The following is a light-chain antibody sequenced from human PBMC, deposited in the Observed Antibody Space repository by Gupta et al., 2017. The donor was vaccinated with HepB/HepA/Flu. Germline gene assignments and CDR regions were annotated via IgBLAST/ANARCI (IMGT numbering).Light chain of an antibody. J-gene: IGLJ2*01. CDR2: KNN. CDR3: SAWDSSLSAQV. Sequence: QAGLPQPPSVSKGLRPTATLTCTGNSNNVGNQGAAWLQQHQGHPPKLLSYKNNNRPSGISERFSASRSGNTASLTITGLQTEDEADYYCSAWDSSLSAQVFGGGTKLTVL. CDR1: SNNVGNQG. V-gene: IGLV10-54*04.